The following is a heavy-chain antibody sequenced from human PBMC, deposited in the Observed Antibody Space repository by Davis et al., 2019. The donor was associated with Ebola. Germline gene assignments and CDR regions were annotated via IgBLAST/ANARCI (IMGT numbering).Heavy chain of an antibody. V-gene: IGHV1-2*06. CDR3: ARGSGYDGFDP. D-gene: IGHD5-12*01. CDR2: INPNSGDT. CDR1: GYTFTSYD. Sequence: AASVKVSCKASGYTFTSYDINWVRQATGQGLEWMGRINPNSGDTIYAQKFQGRVTMTRDTSISTAYMELSRLRFDDTAVYYCARGSGYDGFDPWGQGTLVTVSS. J-gene: IGHJ5*02.